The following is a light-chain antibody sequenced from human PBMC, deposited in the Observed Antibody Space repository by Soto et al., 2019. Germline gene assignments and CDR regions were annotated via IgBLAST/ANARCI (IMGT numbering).Light chain of an antibody. V-gene: IGLV6-57*04. CDR3: QSYDSSLSGYV. J-gene: IGLJ1*01. Sequence: NFMLTQPHSVSESPGKTVTISCTRSSGSIASNYVQWYQQRPGSVPTTVIYEGNQRPSGVPDRFSGSTDGSSNSASLTISGLQTEDEADYYCQSYDSSLSGYVFGTGTKVTVL. CDR1: SGSIASNY. CDR2: EGN.